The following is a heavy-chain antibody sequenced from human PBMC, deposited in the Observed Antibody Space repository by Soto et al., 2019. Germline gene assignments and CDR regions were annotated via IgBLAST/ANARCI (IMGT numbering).Heavy chain of an antibody. CDR2: IYTDGSRA. D-gene: IGHD1-7*01. Sequence: EVQLVESGGGLVQPGGSLRLSCAASGFTFSSCWMHWVRQAPGKGLVWVSRIYTDGSRADYADSVKGRFTISRDNAKNTVYLQVNSLGAEDTAVYYCARGARNYYYFDYWGQGTLVTVSS. CDR1: GFTFSSCW. V-gene: IGHV3-74*01. J-gene: IGHJ4*02. CDR3: ARGARNYYYFDY.